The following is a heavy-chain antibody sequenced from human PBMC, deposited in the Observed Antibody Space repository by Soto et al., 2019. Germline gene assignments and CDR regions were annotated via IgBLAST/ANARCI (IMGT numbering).Heavy chain of an antibody. D-gene: IGHD3-10*01. CDR3: ARGLWGSNHYDLESYYSRADY. CDR1: GFPFSTSS. V-gene: IGHV3-48*01. J-gene: IGHJ4*02. Sequence: EVQVLESGGGLVQPGGSLRLSCAVSGFPFSTSSMNWVRQAPGKGLEWVPYIGSGSGPTYYADSVKGRFTISRDYAKNSLYLQMDSLRAEDTAVYYCARGLWGSNHYDLESYYSRADYWGQGTRVTVSS. CDR2: IGSGSGPT.